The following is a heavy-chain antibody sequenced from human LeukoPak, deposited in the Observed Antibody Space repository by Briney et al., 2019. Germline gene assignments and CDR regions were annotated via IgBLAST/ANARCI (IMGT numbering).Heavy chain of an antibody. J-gene: IGHJ4*02. CDR1: GYSFTDYW. CDR2: TYPGDSDI. CDR3: ARGGRRSMANFDY. V-gene: IGHV5-51*01. D-gene: IGHD2/OR15-2a*01. Sequence: GESLKISCKGSGYSFTDYWIGWVRQMPGKGLEWMGITYPGDSDIRYSPSFQGQVTISADKSIGTAYLQWSSLKASDTAIYYCARGGRRSMANFDYWGQGTLVTVSS.